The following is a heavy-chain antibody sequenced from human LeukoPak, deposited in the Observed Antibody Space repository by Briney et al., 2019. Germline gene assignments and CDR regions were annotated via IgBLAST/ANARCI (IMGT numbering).Heavy chain of an antibody. J-gene: IGHJ5*02. CDR1: GFTFSSYG. Sequence: GGSLRLSCAASGFTFSSYGMSWVRQAPGKGLEWVSSISSSSSYIYYADSVKGRFTISRDNAKNSLYLQMNSLRAEDTAVYYCARAWNRYYDFWRGFDPWGQGTLVTVSS. CDR2: ISSSSSYI. V-gene: IGHV3-21*01. CDR3: ARAWNRYYDFWRGFDP. D-gene: IGHD3-3*01.